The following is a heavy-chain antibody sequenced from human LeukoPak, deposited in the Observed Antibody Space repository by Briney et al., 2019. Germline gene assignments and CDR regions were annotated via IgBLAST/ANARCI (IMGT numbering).Heavy chain of an antibody. Sequence: SETLSLTCTVSGGSISSYYWSWIRQPPGKGLEWIGYIYYSGSTNYNPSLKSRVTISVDTSKNQFSLKLSSVTAADTAVYYCARTVSPRWNCGGDCYSWYYYCYYMDVWGKGTTVTVSS. CDR2: IYYSGST. J-gene: IGHJ6*03. CDR3: ARTVSPRWNCGGDCYSWYYYCYYMDV. V-gene: IGHV4-59*01. CDR1: GGSISSYY. D-gene: IGHD2-21*02.